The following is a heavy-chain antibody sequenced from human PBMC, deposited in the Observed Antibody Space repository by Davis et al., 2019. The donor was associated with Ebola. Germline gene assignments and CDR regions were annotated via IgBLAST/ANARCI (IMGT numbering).Heavy chain of an antibody. Sequence: ASVKVSCKASGYTFIDYYIHWVRQAPGQGLEWMGRLNPNSGDTNYAQKFQGRVTMTRDTSTTTAFMDLRGLRSDDAAVYFCARETDVSAHHYLDNWGQGTPVTVSS. CDR3: ARETDVSAHHYLDN. CDR1: GYTFIDYY. CDR2: LNPNSGDT. V-gene: IGHV1-2*06. D-gene: IGHD3-10*02. J-gene: IGHJ4*02.